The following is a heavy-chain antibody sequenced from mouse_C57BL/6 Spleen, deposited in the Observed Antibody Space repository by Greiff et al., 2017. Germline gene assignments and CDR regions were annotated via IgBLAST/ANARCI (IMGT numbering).Heavy chain of an antibody. D-gene: IGHD2-10*01. V-gene: IGHV1-55*01. J-gene: IGHJ1*03. CDR2: IYPGSGST. CDR1: GYTFTSYW. CDR3: ARGPYYGNYYWYFDV. Sequence: VQLQQPGAALVKPGASVKMSCKASGYTFTSYWITWVKQRPGQGLEWIGDIYPGSGSTNYNEKFKSKATLTVDTSSSTAYMQLSSLTSEDSEVYYCARGPYYGNYYWYFDVWGTGTTVTVSS.